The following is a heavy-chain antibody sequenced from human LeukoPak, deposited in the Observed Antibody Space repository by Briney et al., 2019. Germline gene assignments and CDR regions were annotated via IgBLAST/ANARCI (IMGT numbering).Heavy chain of an antibody. CDR3: ARFGYDYVWGSYRIFDY. Sequence: XETLSLTCTVSGGSISSSSYYWGWIRQPPGRGLEWIGSIYYSGSTYYNPSLKSRVTISVDTSKNQFSLKLSSVTAADTAVYYCARFGYDYVWGSYRIFDYWGQGTLVTVPS. J-gene: IGHJ4*02. V-gene: IGHV4-39*01. D-gene: IGHD3-16*02. CDR1: GGSISSSSYY. CDR2: IYYSGST.